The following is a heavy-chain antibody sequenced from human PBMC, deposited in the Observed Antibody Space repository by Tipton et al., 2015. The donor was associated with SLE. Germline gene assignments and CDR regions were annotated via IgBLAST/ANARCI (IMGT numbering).Heavy chain of an antibody. J-gene: IGHJ4*02. D-gene: IGHD1-26*01. CDR3: ARHYGSRYFDY. Sequence: TLSLTCAVYGGSFSGYYLSWIRQPPGKGLEWIGEINHSGSTNYNPSLQSRVTISVDTSKNQFSLKLSSVTAADTAVYYCARHYGSRYFDYWGQGTLVTVSS. CDR2: INHSGST. CDR1: GGSFSGYY. V-gene: IGHV4-34*01.